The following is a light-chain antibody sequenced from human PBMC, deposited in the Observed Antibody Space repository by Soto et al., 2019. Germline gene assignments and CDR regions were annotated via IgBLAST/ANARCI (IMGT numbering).Light chain of an antibody. CDR3: SSYTSSSTLYV. CDR1: SSDVGGHDY. Sequence: QSALTQVASVSGSPGQSITISCTATSSDVGGHDYVSWYLQHPGKAPKLLIYEAFNRPSGVSHRFSGSKSGNTASLTISGLQAEDEADYYCSSYTSSSTLYVFGTGTKLTVL. CDR2: EAF. J-gene: IGLJ1*01. V-gene: IGLV2-14*01.